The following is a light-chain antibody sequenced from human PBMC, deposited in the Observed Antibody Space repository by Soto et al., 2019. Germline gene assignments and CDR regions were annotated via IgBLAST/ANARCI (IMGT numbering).Light chain of an antibody. CDR1: QGISNY. V-gene: IGKV1-27*01. CDR2: AAS. J-gene: IGKJ3*01. Sequence: DIQMTQSPSSLSASVGDRVTISCRASQGISNYLAWYQQKPGKAPRLLIDAASSLQSGVSFRFTGSGSWTDFTLTISILQPEDVSTYYCQNYNWPPFTVGPGTKGDSK. CDR3: QNYNWPPFT.